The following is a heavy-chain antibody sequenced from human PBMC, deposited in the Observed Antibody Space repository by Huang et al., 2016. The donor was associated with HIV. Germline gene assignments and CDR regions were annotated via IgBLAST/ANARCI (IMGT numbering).Heavy chain of an antibody. CDR1: GGSFSGYY. CDR2: IKHSGST. J-gene: IGHJ3*02. CDR3: ARGPDYYDSSGREAVDI. Sequence: QVQLQQWGAGLLKPSETLSLTCAVSGGSFSGYYWRWIRQPPGKGLEWMGEIKHSGSTTYSPSRKIRVTISVDTSKTQFSLKLNAVTAADTAVYYCARGPDYYDSSGREAVDICGQGTMVTVSS. D-gene: IGHD3-22*01. V-gene: IGHV4-34*01.